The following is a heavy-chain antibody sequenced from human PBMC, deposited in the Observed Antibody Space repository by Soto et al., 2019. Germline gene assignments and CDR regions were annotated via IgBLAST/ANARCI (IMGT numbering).Heavy chain of an antibody. CDR2: IKTDSGDT. V-gene: IGHV1-2*02. D-gene: IGHD3-10*01. CDR1: RYTFTSYD. Sequence: QVQWVKSGAEVKRPGASGRVSCRASRYTFTSYDIYWVRQAPGQGLEGMGWIKTDSGDTEYAQNFQGRVTMTRDTSSNTAYIELNNLVSDDTAVYYCARRSSTYLNEIIYDPWGQGTLVPVSS. CDR3: ARRSSTYLNEIIYDP. J-gene: IGHJ5*02.